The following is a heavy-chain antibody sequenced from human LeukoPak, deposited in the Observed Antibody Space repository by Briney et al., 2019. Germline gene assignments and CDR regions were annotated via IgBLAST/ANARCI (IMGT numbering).Heavy chain of an antibody. V-gene: IGHV4-39*07. Sequence: SETLSLTCTVSGHSISGSSYYWGWIRQPPGKGLEWIGSIYYNGSTYYNPSLKSRVTMSVDTSKNQFSLKLNSVTAADTAVYYCARVGLGISTHLDYWGQGTLVTVSS. CDR1: GHSISGSSYY. D-gene: IGHD2-2*01. CDR2: IYYNGST. CDR3: ARVGLGISTHLDY. J-gene: IGHJ4*02.